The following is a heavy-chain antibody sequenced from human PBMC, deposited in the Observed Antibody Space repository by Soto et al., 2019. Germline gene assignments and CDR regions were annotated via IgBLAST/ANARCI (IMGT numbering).Heavy chain of an antibody. Sequence: PVGSLRLSCAASGFTFSGSAMHWVRQASGKGLEWVGRIRSKANSYATAYAASVKGRFTISRDDSKNTAYLQMNSLKTEDTAVYYCTRPHSSSWYFGRGMDVWGQGTTVTVSS. CDR1: GFTFSGSA. CDR2: IRSKANSYAT. D-gene: IGHD6-13*01. CDR3: TRPHSSSWYFGRGMDV. J-gene: IGHJ6*02. V-gene: IGHV3-73*01.